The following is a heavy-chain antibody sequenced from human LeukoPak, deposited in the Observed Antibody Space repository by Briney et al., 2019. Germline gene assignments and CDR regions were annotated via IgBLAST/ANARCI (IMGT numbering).Heavy chain of an antibody. V-gene: IGHV3-30*04. D-gene: IGHD6-19*01. CDR3: AREGSGWSVDY. J-gene: IGHJ4*02. CDR1: GFTFSSYA. CDR2: ISYDGSNK. Sequence: GGSLRLSCAASGFTFSSYAMHWVRQAPGKGLEWVAVISYDGSNKYYADSVKGRFTIPRDNSKNTLYLQMNSLRAEDTAVYYCAREGSGWSVDYWGQGTLVTVSS.